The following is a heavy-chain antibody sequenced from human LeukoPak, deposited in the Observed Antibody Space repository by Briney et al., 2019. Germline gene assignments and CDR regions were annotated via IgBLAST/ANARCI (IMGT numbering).Heavy chain of an antibody. CDR3: ARETRGTVGSY. D-gene: IGHD1-26*01. CDR2: LRQGGSDK. Sequence: GGSLRLSCAASISTLSTYWMTWFRQTPGKGLEWVASLRQGGSDKYYVDSVKGRFTISRDNAANSLYLQMNSLRAEDTAVYYCARETRGTVGSYWGQGTLVTVSS. J-gene: IGHJ4*02. CDR1: ISTLSTYW. V-gene: IGHV3-7*05.